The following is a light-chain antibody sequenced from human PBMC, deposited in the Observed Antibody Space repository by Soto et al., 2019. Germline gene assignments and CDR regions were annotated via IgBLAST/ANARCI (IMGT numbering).Light chain of an antibody. CDR3: QQYGSSRWT. J-gene: IGKJ1*01. CDR1: QSVSSSY. CDR2: AAS. V-gene: IGKV3-20*01. Sequence: GLTQSPGTLSLAPGERTTLSCRASQSVSSSYLAWYQQKPGQAPRLLIYAASSRATGIPDRFSGSGSGTDFTLTISRLEPEDFAVYYCQQYGSSRWTFGQGTKVEIK.